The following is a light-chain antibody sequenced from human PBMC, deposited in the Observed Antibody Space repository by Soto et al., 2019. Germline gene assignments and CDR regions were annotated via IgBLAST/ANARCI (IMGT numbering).Light chain of an antibody. Sequence: EIVLTQSPATLSLSPGDRATLSCRASHSVGSLLAWYRQKPGQAPRLLIYGASTRATGIPARFSGSGSGTEFTLTISSLQSEDFAVYYCQQYNNWPPKLTFGGGTKVDIK. CDR2: GAS. CDR1: HSVGSL. J-gene: IGKJ4*01. V-gene: IGKV3-15*01. CDR3: QQYNNWPPKLT.